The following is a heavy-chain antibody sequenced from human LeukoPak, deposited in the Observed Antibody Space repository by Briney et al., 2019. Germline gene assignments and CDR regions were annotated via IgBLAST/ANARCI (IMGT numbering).Heavy chain of an antibody. D-gene: IGHD3-10*01. CDR1: GYSFTNYW. CDR2: IYPGDSDT. Sequence: GASLQISCQGSGYSFTNYWIGWVRQVPGKGLEWMGIIYPGDSDTRYSPSFQGQVTISADKSISTAYLQWSSLKASDTAMYYCTRPTYYYHSSGPNYYMDVWGTGTPVIVSS. J-gene: IGHJ6*03. CDR3: TRPTYYYHSSGPNYYMDV. V-gene: IGHV5-51*01.